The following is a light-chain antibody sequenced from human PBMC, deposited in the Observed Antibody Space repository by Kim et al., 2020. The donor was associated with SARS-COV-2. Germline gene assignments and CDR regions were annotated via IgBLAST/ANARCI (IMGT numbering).Light chain of an antibody. J-gene: IGKJ4*01. CDR1: QSVSSSY. CDR2: GAS. Sequence: ELVLTQSPATLSLSPGERAALSCRASQSVSSSYLAWYQQKPGQAPRLLIYGASSRATGIPDRFSGSGSGTDFTLTSTRLEPDDFAVYYWQQYGTSPLTFGGGTKLEI. CDR3: QQYGTSPLT. V-gene: IGKV3-20*01.